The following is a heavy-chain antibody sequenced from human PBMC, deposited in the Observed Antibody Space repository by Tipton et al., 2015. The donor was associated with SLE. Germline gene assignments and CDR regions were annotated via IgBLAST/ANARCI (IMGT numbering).Heavy chain of an antibody. CDR3: ARDDRSVDSWFDP. CDR1: GGSIGSGSYY. J-gene: IGHJ5*02. CDR2: IYTSGST. Sequence: TLSLTCTVSGGSIGSGSYYWSWIRQPAGKGLEWIGRIYTSGSTNYNPSLKSRVTISVDTSKNQFSLRLSSVTAADTAVYYCARDDRSVDSWFDPWGPGTLVTVSS. V-gene: IGHV4-61*02. D-gene: IGHD2-21*01.